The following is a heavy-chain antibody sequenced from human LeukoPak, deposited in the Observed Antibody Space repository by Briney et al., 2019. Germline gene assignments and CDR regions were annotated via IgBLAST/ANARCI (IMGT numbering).Heavy chain of an antibody. V-gene: IGHV4-39*07. J-gene: IGHJ3*02. CDR1: GGSISSSSYY. Sequence: PSETLSLTCTVSGGSISSSSYYWGWIRQPPGKGLEWIGSIYYSGSTYYNPSLKSRVTISVDTSKNQFSLKLSSVTAADTAVYYCAREMGGGSEPFIWGQGTMVTVSS. CDR2: IYYSGST. D-gene: IGHD5-12*01. CDR3: AREMGGGSEPFI.